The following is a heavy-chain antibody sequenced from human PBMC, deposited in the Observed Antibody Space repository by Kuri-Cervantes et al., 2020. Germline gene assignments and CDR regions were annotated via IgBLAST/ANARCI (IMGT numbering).Heavy chain of an antibody. Sequence: ASVKVSCKVSGYTLTELSMHWVRQAPGKGLEWMGGFDPEDGETIYAQKFQGRVTITADESTSTAYMELSSLRSEDTAVYYCARGFILQGEIYGFDYWGQGTLVTVSS. V-gene: IGHV1-24*01. J-gene: IGHJ4*02. CDR1: GYTLTELS. CDR2: FDPEDGET. D-gene: IGHD4-17*01. CDR3: ARGFILQGEIYGFDY.